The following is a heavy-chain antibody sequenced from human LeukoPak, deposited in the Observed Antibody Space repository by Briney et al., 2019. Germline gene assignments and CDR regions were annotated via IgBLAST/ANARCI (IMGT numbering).Heavy chain of an antibody. CDR3: ARQHSIAAAGFFDY. D-gene: IGHD6-13*01. Sequence: GGSLRLSCAASGFTFSRYSMNWVRQAPGKGLEWVSSISDDGKYIYYADSVKGRFTISRDNAKNSLYLQMNSLRAEDTAVYYCARQHSIAAAGFFDYWGQGTLVTVSS. V-gene: IGHV3-21*01. CDR2: ISDDGKYI. CDR1: GFTFSRYS. J-gene: IGHJ4*02.